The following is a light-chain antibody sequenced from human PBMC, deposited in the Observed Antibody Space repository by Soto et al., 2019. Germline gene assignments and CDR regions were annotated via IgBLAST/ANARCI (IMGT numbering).Light chain of an antibody. J-gene: IGKJ2*01. CDR1: QSVLYSSNNNNY. CDR2: WAS. V-gene: IGKV4-1*01. CDR3: QQYYSTPPYT. Sequence: DIVMTQSPDSLAVSLGERATINCKSSQSVLYSSNNNNYLAWYQQQPGQPPKLLIYWASTRESGVPDLFSGSGSGTDFTLTISSLQAEDVAVYYCQQYYSTPPYTFGQGTKLEIK.